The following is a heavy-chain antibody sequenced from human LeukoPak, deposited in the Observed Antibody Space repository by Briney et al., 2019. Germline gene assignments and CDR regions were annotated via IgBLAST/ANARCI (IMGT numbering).Heavy chain of an antibody. V-gene: IGHV3-23*01. J-gene: IGHJ4*02. CDR1: GFTFSSYS. D-gene: IGHD4-23*01. CDR2: IGSDDNT. CDR3: AKDILRWSFDS. Sequence: GGSLRLSCAASGFTFSSYSMNWVRQAPGKGLEWVAGIGSDDNTHYAESVRGRFTISRDISKNTVSLQMSSLRAEDTAVYYCAKDILRWSFDSWGQGILVTVSS.